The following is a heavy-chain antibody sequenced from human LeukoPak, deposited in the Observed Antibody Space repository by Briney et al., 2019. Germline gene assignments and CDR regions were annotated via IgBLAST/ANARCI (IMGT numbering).Heavy chain of an antibody. CDR2: IYSGGST. J-gene: IGHJ4*02. D-gene: IGHD4-17*01. V-gene: IGHV3-66*01. CDR3: ARDSTVTTSRIFDY. CDR1: EFSVGSNY. Sequence: GGSLRLSCAASEFSVGSNYMTWVRQAPGKGLEWVSLIYSGGSTYYADSVKGRFTISRDNSKNTLYLQMNSLRAEDTAVYYCARDSTVTTSRIFDYWGQGTLVTVSS.